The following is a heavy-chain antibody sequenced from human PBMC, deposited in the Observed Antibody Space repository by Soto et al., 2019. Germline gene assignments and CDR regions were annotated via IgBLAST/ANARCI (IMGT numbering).Heavy chain of an antibody. J-gene: IGHJ4*02. CDR2: IYYIGST. Sequence: QVQLQESGPGLVKPSQTLSLTCTVSGGSISSGDYYWCWIRQPPGKGLEWIGYIYYIGSTYYNPSLKSRVTISVDTSKNQFSLKLSSVTAADTAVYYCASVLDYGDAGAIDYWGQGTLVTVSS. CDR1: GGSISSGDYY. V-gene: IGHV4-30-4*01. CDR3: ASVLDYGDAGAIDY. D-gene: IGHD4-17*01.